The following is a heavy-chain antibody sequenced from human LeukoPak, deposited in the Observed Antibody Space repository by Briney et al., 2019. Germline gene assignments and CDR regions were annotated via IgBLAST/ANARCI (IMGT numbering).Heavy chain of an antibody. CDR3: ASSYSSGWFFDY. Sequence: PGESLKTSCKGSGYSFTNYWIGWLRRLQGKGLEWLGIIYPVDSNTRYSPSFQGQATISAVKSISTAYLQWSSLTASGTAMYYCASSYSSGWFFDYWGQGTLVTVSS. V-gene: IGHV5-51*01. CDR2: IYPVDSNT. D-gene: IGHD6-19*01. CDR1: GYSFTNYW. J-gene: IGHJ4*02.